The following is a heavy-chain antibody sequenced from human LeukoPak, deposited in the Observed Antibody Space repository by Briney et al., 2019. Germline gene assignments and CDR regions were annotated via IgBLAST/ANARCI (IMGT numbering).Heavy chain of an antibody. J-gene: IGHJ4*02. CDR2: ISSGGST. Sequence: PGGSLRLSCAAAGFTFNNYAMSWVRQAPGKGLKWVSGISSGGSTYYADSVKGRFTISRDNSKNTLYLQMNSLRAEDTAVYYCARVGRYYYDSSGYSNDYWGQGTLVTVSS. CDR3: ARVGRYYYDSSGYSNDY. V-gene: IGHV3-23*01. D-gene: IGHD3-22*01. CDR1: GFTFNNYA.